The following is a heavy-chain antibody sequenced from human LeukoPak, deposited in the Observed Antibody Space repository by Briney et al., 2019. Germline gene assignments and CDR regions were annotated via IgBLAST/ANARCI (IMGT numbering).Heavy chain of an antibody. J-gene: IGHJ5*02. CDR1: GFTVSSNY. V-gene: IGHV3-53*01. D-gene: IGHD2-2*01. Sequence: PGGSLRLSCAASGFTVSSNYMSWVRQAPGKGLEWVSVIYSGGSTYYADSVKGRFTISRDNSKNTLYLQMNSLRAEDTAVYYCARDLIQYGFDPWGQGTLVTVSS. CDR2: IYSGGST. CDR3: ARDLIQYGFDP.